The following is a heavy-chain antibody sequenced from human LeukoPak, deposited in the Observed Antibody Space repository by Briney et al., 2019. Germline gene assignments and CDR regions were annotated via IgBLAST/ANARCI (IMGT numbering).Heavy chain of an antibody. V-gene: IGHV4-4*07. Sequence: PSETLSLTCTVSGGSISSYYWSWIRQPAGKGLEWIGRIYTSGSTNYNPSLKSRVTMSVDTSKNQFSLKLSSVTAADTAVYYCARDYWGYCSGGSCYLSGYYYYYMDVWGKGTTVTVSS. D-gene: IGHD2-15*01. J-gene: IGHJ6*03. CDR3: ARDYWGYCSGGSCYLSGYYYYYMDV. CDR2: IYTSGST. CDR1: GGSISSYY.